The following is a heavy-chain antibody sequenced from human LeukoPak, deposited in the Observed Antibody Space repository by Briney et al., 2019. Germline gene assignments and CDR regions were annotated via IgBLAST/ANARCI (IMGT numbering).Heavy chain of an antibody. CDR3: ARGRGYNYGYWLDY. D-gene: IGHD5-18*01. CDR2: INPGGGST. Sequence: GASVKVSCNASGYTFTSYYIHWVRQAPGQGLEWMGIINPGGGSTFYAQRFQGRVTMTRDTSTSTVYIESSSVRSEDRTVYYFARGRGYNYGYWLDYWGQGTLVTVSS. CDR1: GYTFTSYY. V-gene: IGHV1-46*01. J-gene: IGHJ4*02.